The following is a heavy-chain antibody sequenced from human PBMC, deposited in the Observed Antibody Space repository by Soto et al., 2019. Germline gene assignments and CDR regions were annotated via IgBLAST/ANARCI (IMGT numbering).Heavy chain of an antibody. J-gene: IGHJ6*02. CDR1: GFVFSDFY. D-gene: IGHD4-17*01. CDR3: ARDTLPTDFGLGWDV. CDR2: ISSSGSTI. V-gene: IGHV3-11*01. Sequence: PGGSLRLTCAASGFVFSDFYMSWIRQAPGKGLEWVSYISSSGSTIHYADSVRGRFTISRDNAKKSLYLQMNSLRVEDTAVYYCARDTLPTDFGLGWDVWGQGTTVIVSS.